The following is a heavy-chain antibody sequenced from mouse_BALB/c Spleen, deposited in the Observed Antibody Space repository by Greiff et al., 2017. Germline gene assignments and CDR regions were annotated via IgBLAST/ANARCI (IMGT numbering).Heavy chain of an antibody. CDR3: TRRGLRGFAY. Sequence: QVQLKESGAELVKPGASVKLSCKASGYTFTSYYMYWVKQRPGQGLEWIGEINPSNGGTNFNEKFKSKATLTVDKSSSTAYMQLSSLTSEDSAVYYCTRRGLRGFAYWGQGTLVTVSA. CDR2: INPSNGGT. V-gene: IGHV1S81*02. D-gene: IGHD1-1*01. CDR1: GYTFTSYY. J-gene: IGHJ3*01.